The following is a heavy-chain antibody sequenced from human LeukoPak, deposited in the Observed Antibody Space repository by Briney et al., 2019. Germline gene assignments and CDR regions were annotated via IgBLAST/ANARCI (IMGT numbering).Heavy chain of an antibody. V-gene: IGHV4-59*08. CDR1: GGSISSYY. CDR3: ARLGQGVDY. J-gene: IGHJ4*02. Sequence: SSETLSLTCTVSGGSISSYYWSWIRQPPGKGLEWIGYIYYSGSTNYNPSLKSRVTISVDTSKNQFSLKLSSVTAADTVVYYCARLGQGVDYWGQGTLVTVSS. CDR2: IYYSGST.